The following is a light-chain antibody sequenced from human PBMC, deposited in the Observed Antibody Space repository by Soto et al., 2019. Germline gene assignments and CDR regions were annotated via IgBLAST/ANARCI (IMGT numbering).Light chain of an antibody. J-gene: IGLJ6*01. CDR2: EVR. CDR3: TSYTPTGALV. CDR1: NTDVGGYNY. V-gene: IGLV2-14*01. Sequence: QSVLTQPASVSGSPGQSITVSCTGTNTDVGGYNYVSWYQHRPGKAPRLMIYEVRNRLSGVSNRFSGSKSGNTASLTISGLQSEHEAAYYCTSYTPTGALVFGSGTKVTVL.